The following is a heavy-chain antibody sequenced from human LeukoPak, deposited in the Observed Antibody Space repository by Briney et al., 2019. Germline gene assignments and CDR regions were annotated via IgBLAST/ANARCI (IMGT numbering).Heavy chain of an antibody. J-gene: IGHJ4*02. V-gene: IGHV1-18*01. Sequence: ASVKVSCKTSGYTDTKYGISWVRQAPGQGLEWMGWISAYNGNTNYAQKLQGRVTMTTDTSTSTAYMELRSLRSDDTAVYYCARGAEHQAPFGYWGQGTLVTVSS. D-gene: IGHD3-16*01. CDR1: GYTDTKYG. CDR2: ISAYNGNT. CDR3: ARGAEHQAPFGY.